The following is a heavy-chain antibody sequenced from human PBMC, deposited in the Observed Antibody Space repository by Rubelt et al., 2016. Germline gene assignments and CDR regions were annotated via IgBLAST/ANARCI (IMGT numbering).Heavy chain of an antibody. J-gene: IGHJ4*02. D-gene: IGHD2/OR15-2a*01. V-gene: IGHV4-59*08. Sequence: QVQLQESGPGLVKPSGTLSLTCAVSGGSISDYYCNWIRQPPGKGLEWIGYIYKRGSTSYNPSLKSRVTISMDHSKNQFPLGLTSMAASDPAIYFCARHTSESSSAAFDNWGQGILVTVSS. CDR3: ARHTSESSSAAFDN. CDR1: GGSISDYY. CDR2: IYKRGST.